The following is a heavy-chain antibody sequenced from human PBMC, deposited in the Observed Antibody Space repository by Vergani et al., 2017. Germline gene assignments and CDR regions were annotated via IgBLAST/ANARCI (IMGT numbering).Heavy chain of an antibody. CDR2: ISWNSGSI. CDR3: ARGGDSTNAFDI. CDR1: GFTFDDYA. V-gene: IGHV3-9*01. D-gene: IGHD2/OR15-2a*01. Sequence: EVQLVESGGGLVQPGRSLRLSCAASGFTFDDYAMHWVRQAPGKGLEWVSGISWNSGSIGYADSVKGRFTISRDNSKNTLYLQMNSLRAEDTAVYYCARGGDSTNAFDIWGQGTMVTVSS. J-gene: IGHJ3*02.